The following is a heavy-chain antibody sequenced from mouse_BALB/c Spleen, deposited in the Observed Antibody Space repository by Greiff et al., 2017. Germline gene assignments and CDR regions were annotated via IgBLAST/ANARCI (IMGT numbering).Heavy chain of an antibody. Sequence: QVQLKQSGPGLVAPSQSLSITCTVSGFSLTSYGVHWVRQPPGKGLEWLGVIRAGGSTNYNSALMSRLSISKDNSKSQVFLKMNSLQTDDTAMYSCARDNGYDVDAMDYWGQGTSGTVSS. J-gene: IGHJ4*01. CDR2: IRAGGST. D-gene: IGHD2-2*01. V-gene: IGHV2-9*02. CDR3: ARDNGYDVDAMDY. CDR1: GFSLTSYG.